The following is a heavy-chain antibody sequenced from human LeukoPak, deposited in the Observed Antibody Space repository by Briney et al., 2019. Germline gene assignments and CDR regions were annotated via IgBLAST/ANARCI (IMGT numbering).Heavy chain of an antibody. CDR1: VFTFSDDY. CDR3: AKDADFVKY. J-gene: IGHJ4*02. D-gene: IGHD2-21*01. V-gene: IGHV3-11*04. Sequence: GGSLRLSCAPSVFTFSDDYMSWIRHAPGKGLEWISYISYTGNTIYYADSVERRFTISRHNAKKSLFLQMDSQRAEDRALYFCAKDADFVKYWGQGTTVTVSS. CDR2: ISYTGNTI.